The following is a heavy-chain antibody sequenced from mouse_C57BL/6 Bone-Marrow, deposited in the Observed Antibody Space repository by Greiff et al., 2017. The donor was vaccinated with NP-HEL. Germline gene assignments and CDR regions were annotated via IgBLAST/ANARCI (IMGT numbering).Heavy chain of an antibody. V-gene: IGHV1-64*01. CDR1: GYTFTSYW. CDR2: IHPNSGST. D-gene: IGHD1-1*01. J-gene: IGHJ3*01. Sequence: QVQLQQPGAELVKPGASVKLSCKASGYTFTSYWMHWVKQRPGQGLEWIGMIHPNSGSTNYNEKFKSKATLTVDKSSSTAYLQLSSLTSEDSAVYYCADFGSSAAWFAYWGQGTLLTVSA. CDR3: ADFGSSAAWFAY.